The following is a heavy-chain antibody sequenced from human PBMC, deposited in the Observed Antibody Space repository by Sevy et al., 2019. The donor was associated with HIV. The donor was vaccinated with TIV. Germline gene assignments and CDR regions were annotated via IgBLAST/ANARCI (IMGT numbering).Heavy chain of an antibody. CDR1: GLTLTTTG. V-gene: IGHV3-23*01. CDR3: AGGDTTMITDLDY. J-gene: IGHJ4*02. CDR2: VTSDGTT. D-gene: IGHD3-16*01. Sequence: GGSLRLSCAASGLTLTTTGMSWVRQAPGKGLEWVAGVTSDGTTYYADSVRDRFTVSRDNSKHTLYLQRNSLRADDTAVFYCAGGDTTMITDLDYWGQGTLVTVSS.